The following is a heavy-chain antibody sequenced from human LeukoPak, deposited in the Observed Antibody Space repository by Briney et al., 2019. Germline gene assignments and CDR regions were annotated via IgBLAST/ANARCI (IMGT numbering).Heavy chain of an antibody. V-gene: IGHV4-30-2*01. CDR1: GGSISSGGYS. Sequence: TSETLSLTCAVSGGSISSGGYSWSWIRQPPGKGLEWIGYIYHSGSTYYNPSLKSRVTISVDRSKNQFSLKLSSVTAADTAVYYCARSPCYDFWSGYYTPTPYYFDYWGQGTLVTVSS. CDR3: ARSPCYDFWSGYYTPTPYYFDY. J-gene: IGHJ4*02. CDR2: IYHSGST. D-gene: IGHD3-3*01.